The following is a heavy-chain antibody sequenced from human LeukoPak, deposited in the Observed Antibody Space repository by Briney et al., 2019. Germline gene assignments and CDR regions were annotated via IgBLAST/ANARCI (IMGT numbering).Heavy chain of an antibody. CDR1: GGTFSSYA. V-gene: IGHV1-69*04. CDR3: ARVNLRGSQYNWFDP. D-gene: IGHD3-10*01. CDR2: IIPILGIA. J-gene: IGHJ5*02. Sequence: ASVKVSCKASGGTFSSYAISWVRQAPGQGLEWMGRIIPILGIANYAQKFQGRVTITADKYTGTVYMDLTRLRSDDTAVYYCARVNLRGSQYNWFDPWGQGTLVTVSS.